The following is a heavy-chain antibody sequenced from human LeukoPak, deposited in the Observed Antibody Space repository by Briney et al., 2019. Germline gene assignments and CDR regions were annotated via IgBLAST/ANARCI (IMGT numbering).Heavy chain of an antibody. D-gene: IGHD3-10*01. CDR2: IYYSGST. Sequence: KTSETLSLTYTVSGGSITSAGYYWHWIRQLPGKGLEWIGYIYYSGSTYYNPSLKSQVTISVDTSKNQFSLKLSSVTAADTAVYYCARDQGSGMRWFDPWGQGTLVTVSS. J-gene: IGHJ5*02. V-gene: IGHV4-31*01. CDR3: ARDQGSGMRWFDP. CDR1: GGSITSAGYY.